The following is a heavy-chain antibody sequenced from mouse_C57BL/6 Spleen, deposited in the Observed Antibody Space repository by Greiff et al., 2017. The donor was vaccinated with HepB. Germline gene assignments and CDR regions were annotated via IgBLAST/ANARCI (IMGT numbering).Heavy chain of an antibody. CDR1: GYSFTGYF. Sequence: VQLKESGPELVKPGDSVKISCKASGYSFTGYFMNWVMQSHGKSLEWIGRINPYNGDTFYNQKFKGKATLTVDKSSSTAHMELRSLTSEDSAVYYCARDYYDYGWYFDVWGTGTTVTVSS. CDR3: ARDYYDYGWYFDV. V-gene: IGHV1-20*01. J-gene: IGHJ1*03. D-gene: IGHD2-4*01. CDR2: INPYNGDT.